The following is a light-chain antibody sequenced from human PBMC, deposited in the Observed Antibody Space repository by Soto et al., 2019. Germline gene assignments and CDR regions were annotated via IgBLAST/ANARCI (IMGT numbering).Light chain of an antibody. CDR3: QQTYGTLT. CDR2: AAS. V-gene: IGKV1-39*01. J-gene: IGKJ4*01. Sequence: DIQMTQTPLSLSASVGDRVTITCRASQNIYINSNWYQQKPGKAPQLLIYAASTLQSGVPSRFSGSGSGTDFALAISSLQPEDSATYYCQQTYGTLTFGGGTKVQI. CDR1: QNIYIN.